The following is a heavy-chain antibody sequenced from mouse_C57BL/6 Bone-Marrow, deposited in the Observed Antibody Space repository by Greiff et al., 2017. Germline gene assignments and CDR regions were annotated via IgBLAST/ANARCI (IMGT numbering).Heavy chain of an antibody. CDR2: IHPNSGST. Sequence: QVQLQQPGAELVKPGASVKLSCKASGYTFTSYWMHWVKQRPGQGLEWIGMIHPNSGSTNYNEKFKSKATLTVDKSSSTAYMQLSSLTSEDSAVYYCARSRYVGYFDVWGTGTTVTGSS. J-gene: IGHJ1*03. D-gene: IGHD1-1*01. CDR1: GYTFTSYW. V-gene: IGHV1-64*01. CDR3: ARSRYVGYFDV.